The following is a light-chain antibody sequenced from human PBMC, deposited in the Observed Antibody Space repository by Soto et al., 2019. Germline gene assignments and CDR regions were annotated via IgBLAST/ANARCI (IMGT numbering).Light chain of an antibody. CDR1: QSVSSY. CDR3: QQRSNWPLT. J-gene: IGKJ4*01. V-gene: IGKV3-11*01. Sequence: EIVLTQSPATLSLSPGERATLSCRASQSVSSYLAWYQQKPGQAPRLLIYDASNRATGIPARFSGSGSGTDFPLTISSREPEDFGVHYCQQRSNWPLTFGGGTKVEIK. CDR2: DAS.